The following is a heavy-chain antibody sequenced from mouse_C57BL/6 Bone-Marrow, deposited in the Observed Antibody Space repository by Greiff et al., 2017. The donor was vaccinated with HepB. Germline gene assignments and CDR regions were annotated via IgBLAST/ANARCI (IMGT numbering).Heavy chain of an antibody. J-gene: IGHJ1*03. Sequence: VQLQQSGAELVRPGASVKLSCTASGFNIKDDYMHWVKQRPEQGLEWIGWIDPEHGDTEYASKFQGKATITADTSSNTAYLQLSSLTSDDTAVYYCTTCSHYYVSSWYFDVWGTGTTVTVSS. CDR2: IDPEHGDT. D-gene: IGHD1-1*01. V-gene: IGHV14-4*01. CDR1: GFNIKDDY. CDR3: TTCSHYYVSSWYFDV.